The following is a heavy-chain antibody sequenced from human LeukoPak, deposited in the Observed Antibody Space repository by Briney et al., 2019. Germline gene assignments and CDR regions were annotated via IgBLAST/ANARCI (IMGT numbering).Heavy chain of an antibody. Sequence: TLSLTCTVSGGSISSYYWSWIRQPPGKALEWLALIYWNDDKRYSPSLKSRLTITKDTSKNQVVLTMTIMDPVDTATYYCAHTYGGNSNFDYWGQGTLVTVSS. D-gene: IGHD4-17*01. CDR3: AHTYGGNSNFDY. V-gene: IGHV2-5*01. J-gene: IGHJ4*02. CDR2: IYWNDDK. CDR1: GGSISSYYW.